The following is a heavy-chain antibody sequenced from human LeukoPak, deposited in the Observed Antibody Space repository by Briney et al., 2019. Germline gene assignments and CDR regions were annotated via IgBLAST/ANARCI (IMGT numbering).Heavy chain of an antibody. D-gene: IGHD2-2*01. Sequence: PSETLSLTCAVYGGSFSGYYWSWIRQPPGKGLEWIGEINHSGSTNYNPSLKSRVTISVDTSKNQFSLKLSSVTAADTAVYYCARMPNGAGHFDYWGQGTLVTVSS. V-gene: IGHV4-34*01. CDR3: ARMPNGAGHFDY. J-gene: IGHJ4*02. CDR1: GGSFSGYY. CDR2: INHSGST.